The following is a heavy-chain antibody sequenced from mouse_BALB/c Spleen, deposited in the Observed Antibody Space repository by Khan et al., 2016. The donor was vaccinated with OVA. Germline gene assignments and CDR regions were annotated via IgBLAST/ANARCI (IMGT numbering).Heavy chain of an antibody. J-gene: IGHJ4*01. D-gene: IGHD1-2*01. CDR3: ARKHYCGYAVDY. CDR1: GYSITTNYA. Sequence: EVQLQESGPGLVKPSQSLSLTCTVTGYSITTNYAWDWIRQFPGNKLEWMGYISYSGSTSYNPSLKSRISITRDTSKNQFFLQLNSVTTEDTATYYCARKHYCGYAVDYWGQGTSVTVSS. V-gene: IGHV3-2*02. CDR2: ISYSGST.